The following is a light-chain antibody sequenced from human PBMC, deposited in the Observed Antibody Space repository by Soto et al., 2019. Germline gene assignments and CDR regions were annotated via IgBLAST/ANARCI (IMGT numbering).Light chain of an antibody. CDR3: QKYNSVPRT. J-gene: IGKJ1*01. V-gene: IGKV1-27*01. Sequence: QMTQSPSSLSASVGDRVTITCRASQDISHYLAWYQQKPGKVPELLIYAASTLHSGVPSRFSGSGSGTDFTLTISSLQPEDFATYYCQKYNSVPRTFGQGTKVEIK. CDR1: QDISHY. CDR2: AAS.